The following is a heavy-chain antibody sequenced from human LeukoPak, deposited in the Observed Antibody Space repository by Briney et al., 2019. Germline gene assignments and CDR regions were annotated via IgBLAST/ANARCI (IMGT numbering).Heavy chain of an antibody. V-gene: IGHV4-59*01. CDR3: ARVPIIRGVIED. D-gene: IGHD3-10*01. CDR2: IYFSGRT. CDR1: GGPISSYY. J-gene: IGHJ4*02. Sequence: PSETLSLTCIVSGGPISSYYWSWFRQPPGKGLEWIGYIYFSGRTNYNPSLKSRITLSVNPSKNQFSLKLSSVTAADTAVFYCARVPIIRGVIEDWGQGTLVSVSS.